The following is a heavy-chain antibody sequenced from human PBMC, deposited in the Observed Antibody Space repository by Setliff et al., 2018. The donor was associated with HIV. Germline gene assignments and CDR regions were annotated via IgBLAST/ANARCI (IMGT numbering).Heavy chain of an antibody. CDR2: INPSDGST. Sequence: ASVKVSCKASGYMFTSYYMHWVRQAPGQGLEWMGIINPSDGSTSYAQKFQGRVTMTRDTSTSTVYMELSSLRSEDTAVYYCARDLSVEGSGSYFDYWGHGTLVTVSS. CDR1: GYMFTSYY. D-gene: IGHD3-10*01. J-gene: IGHJ5*01. V-gene: IGHV1-46*01. CDR3: ARDLSVEGSGSYFDY.